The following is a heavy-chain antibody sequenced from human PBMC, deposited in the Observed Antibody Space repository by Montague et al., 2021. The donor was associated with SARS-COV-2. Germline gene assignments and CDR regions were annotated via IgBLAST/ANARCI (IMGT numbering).Heavy chain of an antibody. CDR3: ARQPYLASAYYFDY. J-gene: IGHJ4*02. CDR2: IFHSGHT. V-gene: IGHV4-59*01. CDR1: GFSFDTYG. D-gene: IGHD3-10*01. Sequence: LRLSCAASGFSFDTYGMSWVRQAPGQGLEWIAYIFHSGHTNYNPSLRSRVAISIDTSRDQFSLSLTSITAADTAVYYCARQPYLASAYYFDYWGLGTLVTVSS.